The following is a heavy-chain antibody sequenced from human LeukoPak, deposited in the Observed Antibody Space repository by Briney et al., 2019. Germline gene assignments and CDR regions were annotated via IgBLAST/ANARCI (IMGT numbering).Heavy chain of an antibody. CDR1: GGSISSSSYY. CDR2: IYYSGST. D-gene: IGHD5-24*01. J-gene: IGHJ4*02. V-gene: IGHV4-39*01. Sequence: PSETLSLTCTVSGGSISSSSYYWGWIRQPPGTGLEWIGSIYYSGSTYYNPSLKSRVTISVDTSKNQFSLKLSSVTAADTAVYYCARQRWSRGLDYWGQGTLVTVSS. CDR3: ARQRWSRGLDY.